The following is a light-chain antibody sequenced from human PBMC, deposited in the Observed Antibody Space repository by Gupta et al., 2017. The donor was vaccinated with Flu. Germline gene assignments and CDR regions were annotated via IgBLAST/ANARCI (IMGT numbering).Light chain of an antibody. V-gene: IGKV3D-15*01. Sequence: ATLSCRTSQNVRSSLAWMQQKPSEDPPQLIIDATSRATSIPPRCCGSRSALKFTPPISSMQSEDCAVTYCHQYHNWSPLTFGEGTKVEI. CDR1: QNVRSS. CDR3: HQYHNWSPLT. CDR2: DAT. J-gene: IGKJ4*01.